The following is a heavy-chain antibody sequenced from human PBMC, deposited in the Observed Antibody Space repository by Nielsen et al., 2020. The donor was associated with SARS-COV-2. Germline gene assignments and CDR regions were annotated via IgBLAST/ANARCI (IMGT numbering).Heavy chain of an antibody. D-gene: IGHD3-3*01. CDR3: AREFWSYQYGMDV. V-gene: IGHV3-30-3*01. CDR2: ISYDGSNK. Sequence: GESLKISCAASGFTFSSYAMHWVRQAPGKGLEWVAVISYDGSNKYYADSVKGRFTISRDNSKNTLYLQMNSLRPEDTAIYYCAREFWSYQYGMDVWGQGTTVIVSS. CDR1: GFTFSSYA. J-gene: IGHJ6*02.